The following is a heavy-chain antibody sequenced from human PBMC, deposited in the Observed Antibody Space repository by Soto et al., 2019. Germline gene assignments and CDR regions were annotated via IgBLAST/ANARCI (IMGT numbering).Heavy chain of an antibody. CDR2: IIPIFGTA. CDR1: GGTFSSYA. V-gene: IGHV1-69*06. Sequence: GASVKVSCKASGGTFSSYAISWVRQAPGQGLEWMGGIIPIFGTANYAQKFQGRVTITADKSTSTAYMELSSLRSEDTAVYYCASWGGATDFDYWGQGTLVTVSS. J-gene: IGHJ4*02. CDR3: ASWGGATDFDY. D-gene: IGHD1-26*01.